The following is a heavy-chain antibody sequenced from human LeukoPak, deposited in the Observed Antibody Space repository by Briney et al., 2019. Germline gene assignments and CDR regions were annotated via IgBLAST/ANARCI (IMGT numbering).Heavy chain of an antibody. CDR1: GGTFSSYA. CDR3: ARDGDCSSTSCPEDV. J-gene: IGHJ6*04. Sequence: ASVKVSCKASGGTFSSYAISWVRQAPGQGLEWMGWISAYNGNTNYAQKLQGRVTMTTDTSTSTAYMELRSLGSDDTAVYYCARDGDCSSTSCPEDVWGKGTTVTVSS. CDR2: ISAYNGNT. D-gene: IGHD2-2*03. V-gene: IGHV1-18*01.